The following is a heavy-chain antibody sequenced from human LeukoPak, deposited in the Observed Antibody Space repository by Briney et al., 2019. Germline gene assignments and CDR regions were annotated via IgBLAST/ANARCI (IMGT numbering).Heavy chain of an antibody. CDR2: IIPIFGTA. D-gene: IGHD2-2*01. CDR3: ARGYCSSTSCFHYMDV. J-gene: IGHJ6*03. Sequence: SVKVSCKASGYTFTGYYMHWVRQAPGQGLEWMGGIIPIFGTANYAQKFQGRVTITTDESTSTAYMELSSLGSEDTAVYYCARGYCSSTSCFHYMDVWGKGTTVTVSS. V-gene: IGHV1-69*05. CDR1: GYTFTGYY.